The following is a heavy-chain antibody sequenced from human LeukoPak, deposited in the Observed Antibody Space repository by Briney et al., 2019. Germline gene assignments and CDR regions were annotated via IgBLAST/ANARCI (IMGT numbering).Heavy chain of an antibody. Sequence: GGSLRLSCAASGFTFSGSAMHWVRQASGKGLEWVGRIRSKANSYATAYAASVKGRFTISRDDSKNTAYLQMNSLKTEDTAVYYCTRHLDLSGSYYPFDYWGQGTLVTVSS. CDR2: IRSKANSYAT. CDR1: GFTFSGSA. J-gene: IGHJ4*02. D-gene: IGHD1-26*01. V-gene: IGHV3-73*01. CDR3: TRHLDLSGSYYPFDY.